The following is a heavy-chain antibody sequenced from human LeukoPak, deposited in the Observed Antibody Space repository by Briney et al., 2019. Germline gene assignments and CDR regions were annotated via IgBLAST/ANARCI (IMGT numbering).Heavy chain of an antibody. J-gene: IGHJ4*02. Sequence: PGGSLRLSCAASGFTFGSYWMHWVRQAPGKGLVWVSRINSDGSTTSYADSVKGRFTMSRDNAKNTLYLQMNSLRAEDTALYYCARPYCSGGSCYYFDYWGQGTLVTVSS. D-gene: IGHD2-15*01. CDR2: INSDGSTT. CDR1: GFTFGSYW. V-gene: IGHV3-74*01. CDR3: ARPYCSGGSCYYFDY.